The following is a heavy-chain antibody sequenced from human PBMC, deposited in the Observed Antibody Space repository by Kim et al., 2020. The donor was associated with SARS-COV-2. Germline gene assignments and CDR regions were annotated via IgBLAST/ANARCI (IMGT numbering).Heavy chain of an antibody. CDR2: INHSGST. V-gene: IGHV4-34*01. CDR1: GVSFSGYY. Sequence: SETLSLTCAVYGVSFSGYYWSWIRQPPGKGLEWIGEINHSGSTNYNPSLKSRVTISVDTSKNQFSLKLSSVTAADTAVYYCARGLLFLVYARGSNWFDPWGQGTLVTVSS. D-gene: IGHD2-8*01. CDR3: ARGLLFLVYARGSNWFDP. J-gene: IGHJ5*02.